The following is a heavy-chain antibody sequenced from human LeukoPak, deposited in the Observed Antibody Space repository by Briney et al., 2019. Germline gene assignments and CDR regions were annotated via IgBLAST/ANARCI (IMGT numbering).Heavy chain of an antibody. J-gene: IGHJ6*03. D-gene: IGHD6-6*01. Sequence: SETLSLTCAVYGGSFSGYYWSWIRQPPGKGLEWIGEINHSGSTNYNPSLKSRVTISVDTSKNQFSLKLSSVTAADTAVYYCASLMLVPYYYYMDVWGKGTTVTVSS. CDR2: INHSGST. V-gene: IGHV4-34*01. CDR3: ASLMLVPYYYYMDV. CDR1: GGSFSGYY.